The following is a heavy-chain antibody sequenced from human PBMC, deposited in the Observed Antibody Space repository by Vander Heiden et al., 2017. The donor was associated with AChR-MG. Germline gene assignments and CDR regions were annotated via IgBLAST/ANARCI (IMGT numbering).Heavy chain of an antibody. CDR2: IKHSGTA. Sequence: QEKLQQWGAGLLKPSETLSLTCAVYGGSFSGYYWSWIRQSPGQGLEWLGEIKHSGTANYNPSLKSRLTMSVDTSKNQFSLTLTSVTAADSAFYFCARAPAFGSGSFYDIWGQGTLVTVSS. D-gene: IGHD3-10*01. CDR3: ARAPAFGSGSFYDI. J-gene: IGHJ4*02. CDR1: GGSFSGYY. V-gene: IGHV4-34*02.